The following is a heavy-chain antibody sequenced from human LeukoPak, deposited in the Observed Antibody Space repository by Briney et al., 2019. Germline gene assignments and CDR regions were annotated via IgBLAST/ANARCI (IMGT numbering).Heavy chain of an antibody. D-gene: IGHD2-15*01. J-gene: IGHJ4*02. CDR3: ARVWICSGGSCYRDY. V-gene: IGHV4-34*01. CDR2: INHSGST. Sequence: SETLSLTCAVYGGSFSGYYWSWIRQPPGKGLEWIGEINHSGSTNYNPSLKSRVTISVDTSKNQFSLKLSSVTAADTAVYYCARVWICSGGSCYRDYWGQGTLVTVPS. CDR1: GGSFSGYY.